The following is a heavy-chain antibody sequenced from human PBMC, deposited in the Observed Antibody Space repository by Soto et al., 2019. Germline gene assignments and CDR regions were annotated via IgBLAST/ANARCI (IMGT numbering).Heavy chain of an antibody. D-gene: IGHD6-6*01. CDR3: ARVVFLAARGSLGY. J-gene: IGHJ4*02. CDR2: MNPNSGNT. CDR1: GYTFTSYD. V-gene: IGHV1-8*01. Sequence: ASVKVSCKASGYTFTSYDINWVRQATGQGLEWMGWMNPNSGNTGYAQKFQGRVTMTRNTSISTAYMELSSLRSEDTAVYYCARVVFLAARGSLGYWGQGTLGTSPQ.